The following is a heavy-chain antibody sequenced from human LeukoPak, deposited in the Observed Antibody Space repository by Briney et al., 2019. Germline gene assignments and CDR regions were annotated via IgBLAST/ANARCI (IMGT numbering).Heavy chain of an antibody. D-gene: IGHD6-19*01. CDR3: ARAFLDSSGWNPHDY. Sequence: SDTLSLTCAVSGGSVSSINWWSWVRQPPGKGLEWIGEIYHSGSTNYNPSLKSRVTISVDKSKNQFSLKLSSVTAADTAVYYCARAFLDSSGWNPHDYWGQGTLVTVSS. J-gene: IGHJ4*02. V-gene: IGHV4-4*02. CDR2: IYHSGST. CDR1: GGSVSSINW.